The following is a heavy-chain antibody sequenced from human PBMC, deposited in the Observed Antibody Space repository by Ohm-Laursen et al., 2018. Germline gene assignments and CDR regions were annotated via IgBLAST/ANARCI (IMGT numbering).Heavy chain of an antibody. D-gene: IGHD3-10*01. J-gene: IGHJ6*02. V-gene: IGHV3-11*04. CDR2: ISSSGSTI. Sequence: GSLRLSCTASGFTFSDYYMSWIRQAPGKGLEWVSYISSSGSTIYYADSVKGRFTISRDNAKNSLYLQMNSLRAEDTAVYYCARDSEVRYYYYGMDVWGQGTTVTVSS. CDR1: GFTFSDYY. CDR3: ARDSEVRYYYYGMDV.